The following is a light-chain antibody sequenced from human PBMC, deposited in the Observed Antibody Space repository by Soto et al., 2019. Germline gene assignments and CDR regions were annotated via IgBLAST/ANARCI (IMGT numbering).Light chain of an antibody. CDR2: GAS. CDR1: QSVSSTY. CDR3: QQYGRSPLMYT. V-gene: IGKV3-20*01. Sequence: EIVLTQSPGTLSLSPGERVTLSCRASQSVSSTYLAWYQQKPGQAPRLLIYGASSRATGIPDRFSGSGSGTDFTLTISRLEPEDFAVYYCQQYGRSPLMYTFGQGTKLEIK. J-gene: IGKJ2*01.